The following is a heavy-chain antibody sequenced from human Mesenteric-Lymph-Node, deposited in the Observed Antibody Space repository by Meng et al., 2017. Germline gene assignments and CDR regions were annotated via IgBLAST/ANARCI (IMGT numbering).Heavy chain of an antibody. CDR2: ISAYNGNT. CDR3: ARDTLYYDILTGYSPTNWFDP. J-gene: IGHJ5*02. D-gene: IGHD3-9*01. Sequence: QVQLVQSGAEVKKPGAPVKVSCNASGYNFTRYGISWGRQAPGQGLEWMGWISAYNGNTNYAQKLQGRVTMTTDTSTSTAYMELRSLRSDDTAVYYCARDTLYYDILTGYSPTNWFDPWGQGTLVTVSS. V-gene: IGHV1-18*01. CDR1: GYNFTRYG.